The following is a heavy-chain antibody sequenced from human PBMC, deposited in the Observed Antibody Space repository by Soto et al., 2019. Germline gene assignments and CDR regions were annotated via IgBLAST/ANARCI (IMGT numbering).Heavy chain of an antibody. J-gene: IGHJ4*02. D-gene: IGHD6-19*01. CDR2: IYHSGST. Sequence: QLQLQESGSGLVKPSQTLSLTCAVSGGSISSGGYSWSWIRQPPGKGLEWIGYIYHSGSTYYNPSLKSRVTISVDRSKNQFSMKLSSVTAADKAVYYCARGGGLGAVAVDYWGQGTLVTVSS. V-gene: IGHV4-30-2*01. CDR1: GGSISSGGYS. CDR3: ARGGGLGAVAVDY.